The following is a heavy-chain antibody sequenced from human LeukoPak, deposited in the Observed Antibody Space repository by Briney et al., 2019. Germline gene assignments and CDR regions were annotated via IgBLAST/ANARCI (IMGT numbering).Heavy chain of an antibody. CDR2: ISSSSSSI. CDR3: ARDGRYCSGGSCYDSGGYYGMDV. CDR1: GFTFSSYS. D-gene: IGHD2-15*01. J-gene: IGHJ6*02. Sequence: GWSLRLSCAASGFTFSSYSMNWVRQAPGKGLEWVSYISSSSSSIYYADSVKGRFTISRDNAKNSLYLQMNSLTAEDTAVYYCARDGRYCSGGSCYDSGGYYGMDVWGQGTTVTVSS. V-gene: IGHV3-48*04.